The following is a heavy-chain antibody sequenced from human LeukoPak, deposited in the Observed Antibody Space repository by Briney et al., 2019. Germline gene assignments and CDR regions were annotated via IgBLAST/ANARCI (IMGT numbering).Heavy chain of an antibody. CDR2: IYTSGST. J-gene: IGHJ5*02. D-gene: IGHD5-12*01. CDR3: ARGAYSGTRDWFDP. Sequence: SETLSLTCAVYGGTFSGSYWSWIRQPAGKGLEWIGRIYTSGSTSYNPSLKSRVTISVDTSKNQFSLKLSSVTAADTAVYYCARGAYSGTRDWFDPWGQGTLVTVSS. CDR1: GGTFSGSY. V-gene: IGHV4-59*10.